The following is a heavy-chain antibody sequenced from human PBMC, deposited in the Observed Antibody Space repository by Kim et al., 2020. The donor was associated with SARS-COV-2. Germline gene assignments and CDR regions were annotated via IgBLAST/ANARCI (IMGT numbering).Heavy chain of an antibody. CDR2: ST. V-gene: IGHV4-4*02. CDR3: ARGRDGFDY. Sequence: STNSNPSLKSRVTISVDKSKNQFSLKLSSVTAADTAVYYCARGRDGFDYWGQGTLVTVSS. J-gene: IGHJ4*02.